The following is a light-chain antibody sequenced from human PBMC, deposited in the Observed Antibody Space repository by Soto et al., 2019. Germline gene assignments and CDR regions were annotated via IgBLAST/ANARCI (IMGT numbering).Light chain of an antibody. V-gene: IGKV3-20*01. CDR3: QQYGASPYT. CDR1: QSVSSSY. CDR2: GAS. Sequence: EIVSTQSPGTLSLSPGERATLSCRASQSVSSSYLAWYQQKPGQAPRLLIYGASSRATGIPDRFSGSGSGTDFTLTIRRLEPEDFAVYYCQQYGASPYTFGQGTKLETK. J-gene: IGKJ2*01.